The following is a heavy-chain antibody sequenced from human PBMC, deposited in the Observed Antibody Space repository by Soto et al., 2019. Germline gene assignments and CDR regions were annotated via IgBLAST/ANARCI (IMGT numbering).Heavy chain of an antibody. D-gene: IGHD2-2*01. J-gene: IGHJ4*02. CDR2: ISGSGGST. V-gene: IGHV3-23*01. CDR1: GFTFSSYA. CDR3: AKPNLYCSSTSCYDY. Sequence: PGGSLRLSDAASGFTFSSYAMSWVRQAPGKGLEWVSVISGSGGSTYYADSVKGRFTISRDNSKNTVHLQMNSLRAEDTAVYYCAKPNLYCSSTSCYDYWGQGTLVTVSS.